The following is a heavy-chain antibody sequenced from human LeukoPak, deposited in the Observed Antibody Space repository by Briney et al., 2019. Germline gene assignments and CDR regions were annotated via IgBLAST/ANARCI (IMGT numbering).Heavy chain of an antibody. Sequence: GGSLRLSCETSGFTFNRAWMSWVRQSPGKGLEWVGRTVSETDGGTTDYAAPVKGRFFISRDDSQQTLYLQMNNLKTEDTAVYYCVADNGVRFLEVDYWGLGTPVTVSS. V-gene: IGHV3-15*04. CDR1: GFTFNRAW. CDR3: VADNGVRFLEVDY. D-gene: IGHD3-3*01. J-gene: IGHJ4*02. CDR2: TVSETDGGTT.